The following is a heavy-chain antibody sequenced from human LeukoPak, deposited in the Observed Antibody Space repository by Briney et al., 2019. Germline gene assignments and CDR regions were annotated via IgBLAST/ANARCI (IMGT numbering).Heavy chain of an antibody. Sequence: PSETLSLTCTVSGGSINSYYWSWIRQPPGKGLEWIGYIYYSGSTNYNSSLKSRVTISVDTSKNQFSLKLSSVTAADTAVYYCARLVGQYDFWSGYGTYMDVWGKGTTVTVSS. CDR2: IYYSGST. CDR3: ARLVGQYDFWSGYGTYMDV. CDR1: GGSINSYY. D-gene: IGHD3-3*01. V-gene: IGHV4-59*12. J-gene: IGHJ6*03.